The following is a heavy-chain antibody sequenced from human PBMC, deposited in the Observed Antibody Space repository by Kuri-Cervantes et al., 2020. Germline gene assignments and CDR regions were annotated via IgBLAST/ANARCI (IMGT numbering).Heavy chain of an antibody. CDR3: AQFPPYCGTSDCYHRYSDT. D-gene: IGHD2-2*01. J-gene: IGHJ1*01. V-gene: IGHV4-34*01. CDR2: INHSGSA. Sequence: SQTLSLTCAVYGGSFSTYYWSWIRQPPGKGLEWIGEINHSGSANYNPSLKSRVTIGTSWNQFSLKVISVTAADTATYYCAQFPPYCGTSDCYHRYSDTWGRGTLVTVSS. CDR1: GGSFSTYY.